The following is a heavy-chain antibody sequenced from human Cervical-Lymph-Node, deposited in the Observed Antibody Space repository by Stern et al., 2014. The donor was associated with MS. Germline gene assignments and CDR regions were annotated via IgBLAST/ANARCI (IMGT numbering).Heavy chain of an antibody. Sequence: VQLVESGSGLVKPSQTLSLTCAVSGGSISSGGYSWSWIRQPPGKGLEWIGYIYHSGSTYYTPSLKSRVTISVDRSKNQFSLKLSSVTAADTAVYYCARSSVTTPNAFDIWGQGTMVTVSS. V-gene: IGHV4-30-2*01. CDR1: GGSISSGGYS. D-gene: IGHD4-17*01. CDR3: ARSSVTTPNAFDI. CDR2: IYHSGST. J-gene: IGHJ3*02.